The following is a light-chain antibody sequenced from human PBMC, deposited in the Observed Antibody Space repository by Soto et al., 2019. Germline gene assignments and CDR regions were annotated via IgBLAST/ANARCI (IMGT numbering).Light chain of an antibody. CDR2: GAS. Sequence: EVVLTHSPGTLSLSPGERATLSCRASQSVSSSYLAWYQQKPGQAPRLLIYGASSRATGIPDRFSGSGSGTDFTLTISRLEPEDFAVYYCQQYGSSRRTFGGGTKVDIK. J-gene: IGKJ4*01. V-gene: IGKV3-20*01. CDR1: QSVSSSY. CDR3: QQYGSSRRT.